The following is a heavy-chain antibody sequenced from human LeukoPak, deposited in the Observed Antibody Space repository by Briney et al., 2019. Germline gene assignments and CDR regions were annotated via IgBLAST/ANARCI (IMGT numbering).Heavy chain of an antibody. CDR1: GFTLSGSA. CDR2: IRSKAKNYAT. Sequence: GGSLRLSCAASGFTLSGSAMHWVRQAPGKGLEWVGRIRSKAKNYATAYAGSVRGRFTISRDDSNNTIYLQMNSLKTDDTAVYYCTRPGGSSSDYWGQGTLVTVSS. V-gene: IGHV3-73*01. D-gene: IGHD6-13*01. J-gene: IGHJ4*02. CDR3: TRPGGSSSDY.